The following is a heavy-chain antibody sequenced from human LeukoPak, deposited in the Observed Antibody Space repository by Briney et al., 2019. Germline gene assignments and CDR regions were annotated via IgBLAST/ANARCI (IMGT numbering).Heavy chain of an antibody. Sequence: ASVKVSCKASGYTFTSYDINWVRQATGQGLEWMGWMNPNSGNTGYAQKFQGRVTMTRNNSISTAYMELSSLRSEDTAVYYCATPTQLYYYYGMDVWGQGTTVTDSS. CDR3: ATPTQLYYYYGMDV. D-gene: IGHD1-1*01. V-gene: IGHV1-8*01. J-gene: IGHJ6*02. CDR2: MNPNSGNT. CDR1: GYTFTSYD.